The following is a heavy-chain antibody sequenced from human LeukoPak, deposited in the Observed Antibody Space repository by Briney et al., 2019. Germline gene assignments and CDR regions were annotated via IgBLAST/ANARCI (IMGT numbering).Heavy chain of an antibody. D-gene: IGHD3-3*01. Sequence: GGSLRLSCAASGFTFSSYSMNWVRQAPGKGLEWVSSISSSSSYIYYADSVKGRFTISRDNAKNSLYLQMNSLRAEDTAVYYCASQPWGDFWSGYSNYYYYMDVWGKGTTVTVSS. V-gene: IGHV3-21*01. CDR2: ISSSSSYI. J-gene: IGHJ6*03. CDR1: GFTFSSYS. CDR3: ASQPWGDFWSGYSNYYYYMDV.